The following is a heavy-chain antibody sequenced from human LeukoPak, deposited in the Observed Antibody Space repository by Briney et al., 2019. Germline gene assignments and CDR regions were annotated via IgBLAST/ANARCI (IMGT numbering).Heavy chain of an antibody. CDR2: IRSNGDSQ. Sequence: GGTLRLSCAASGFTFSTYAMSWVRQAPGKGLEWVSAIRSNGDSQYYAESVKGRFTISRDNSKNTLYLQMNRLRAEDTAIYYCAGPRTLTNDFWGQGTLVTVSS. V-gene: IGHV3-23*01. CDR1: GFTFSTYA. J-gene: IGHJ4*02. CDR3: AGPRTLTNDF.